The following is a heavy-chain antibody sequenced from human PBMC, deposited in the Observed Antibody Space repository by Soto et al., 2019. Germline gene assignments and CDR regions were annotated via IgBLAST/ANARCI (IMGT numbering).Heavy chain of an antibody. V-gene: IGHV4-30-2*01. D-gene: IGHD5-12*01. CDR3: AGGPGVARNY. Sequence: QLQLQESGSGLVKPSQTLSLTCAVSGGSISSGGYSWSWIRQPPGKGLEWIGYIYHSGSTYYNPSVKSRVSRSVDRSKNHFSLKLSSVTAADTAGYYCAGGPGVARNYWGQGTLVTVSS. J-gene: IGHJ4*02. CDR2: IYHSGST. CDR1: GGSISSGGYS.